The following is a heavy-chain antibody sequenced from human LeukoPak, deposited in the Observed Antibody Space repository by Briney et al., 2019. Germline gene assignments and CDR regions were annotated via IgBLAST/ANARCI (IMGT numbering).Heavy chain of an antibody. V-gene: IGHV4-59*01. D-gene: IGHD3-10*01. CDR1: GGSISSYY. CDR3: ARVFDSGSQAYFYYMDV. CDR2: IYSSGST. Sequence: PSETLSLTCTVSGGSISSYYWSWIRQPPGKGLEWVGYIYSSGSTNYNPSLKSRVTMSVDTSKNQLSLKVSSVTAADTAVYYCARVFDSGSQAYFYYMDVWGKGTTVIISS. J-gene: IGHJ6*03.